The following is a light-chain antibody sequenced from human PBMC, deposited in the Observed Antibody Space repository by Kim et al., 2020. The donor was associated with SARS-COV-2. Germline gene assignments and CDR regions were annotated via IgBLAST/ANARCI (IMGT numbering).Light chain of an antibody. V-gene: IGLV1-44*01. CDR3: ATWDDSLTGFV. J-gene: IGLJ1*01. Sequence: GQRVTISCSGSSSNIGINVVNWDQQRPGTAPKLLIYDSNQRPSGVPDRFSGSKSGTSASLAISGLQSEDEADYFCATWDDSLTGFVLGTGTKVTVL. CDR1: SSNIGINV. CDR2: DSN.